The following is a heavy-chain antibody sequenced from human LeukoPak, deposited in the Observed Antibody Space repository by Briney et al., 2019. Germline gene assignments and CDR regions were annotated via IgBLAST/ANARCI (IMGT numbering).Heavy chain of an antibody. CDR1: GGSISSSSYY. CDR2: IYYSGST. J-gene: IGHJ4*02. CDR3: ARLADTAMVFDY. D-gene: IGHD5-18*01. V-gene: IGHV4-39*01. Sequence: KTSETLSLTCTVSGGSISSSSYYWGWIRQPPGKGLEWIGSIYYSGSTYYNPSLKSRVTTSVDTSKNQFSLKLSSVTAADTAVYYCARLADTAMVFDYWGQGTLVTVSS.